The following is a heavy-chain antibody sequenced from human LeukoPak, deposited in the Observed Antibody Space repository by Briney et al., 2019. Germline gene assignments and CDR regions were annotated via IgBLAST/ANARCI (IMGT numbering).Heavy chain of an antibody. J-gene: IGHJ4*02. D-gene: IGHD3-9*01. CDR2: ISTRGTVS. CDR3: AGGSYDILTGYPKQIDY. V-gene: IGHV3-11*01. CDR1: GLTFSDYY. Sequence: PGGSPRLSCGVSGLTFSDYYMSWIRQAPGKGLELVSYISTRGTVSYSADSVRGRFTISRDDARNSLFLQMNSLRTEDTAVYFCAGGSYDILTGYPKQIDYWGQGTPVTVSS.